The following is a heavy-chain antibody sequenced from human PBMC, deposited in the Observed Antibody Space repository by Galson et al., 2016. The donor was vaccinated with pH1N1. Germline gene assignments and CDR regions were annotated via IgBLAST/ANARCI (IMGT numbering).Heavy chain of an antibody. CDR2: VSYDGSNK. D-gene: IGHD1-26*01. CDR1: GFTFSSYG. CDR3: VRARAGAAVGGFDH. Sequence: SLRLSCAASGFTFSSYGMNWVRQAPGKGLEWVASVSYDGSNKHYRDSVKGRFTISSENSKNTLSLQMSSLRVDDTAVYDCVRARAGAAVGGFDHWGQGTLVTVSS. V-gene: IGHV3-30*03. J-gene: IGHJ4*02.